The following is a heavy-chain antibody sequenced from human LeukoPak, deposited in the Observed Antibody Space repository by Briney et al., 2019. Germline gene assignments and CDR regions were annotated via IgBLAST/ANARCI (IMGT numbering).Heavy chain of an antibody. Sequence: SETLSLTCAVSGYSISSGYYWGWIRQPPGKGLEWIGSIYHSGNTYYNPSLKSRVTISVDTSKNQFSLNLGSVTAADTAVYYCARDSLPLGYCSGGSCRQPDYWGQGTLVTVSS. CDR2: IYHSGNT. J-gene: IGHJ4*02. CDR3: ARDSLPLGYCSGGSCRQPDY. CDR1: GYSISSGYY. D-gene: IGHD2-15*01. V-gene: IGHV4-38-2*02.